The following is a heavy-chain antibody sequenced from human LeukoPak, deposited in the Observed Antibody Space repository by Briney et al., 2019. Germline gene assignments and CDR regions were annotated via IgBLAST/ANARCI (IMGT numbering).Heavy chain of an antibody. CDR2: ISYDGSNK. V-gene: IGHV3-30-3*01. CDR3: ARDRYSYGCFDY. CDR1: GFTFSSYA. D-gene: IGHD5-18*01. Sequence: GGSLRLSCAASGFTFSSYAMHWVRQAPGKGLEWGAVISYDGSNKYYADSVKGRFTISRDNSKNTLYLQMNSLRAEDTAVYYCARDRYSYGCFDYWGQGTLVTVSP. J-gene: IGHJ4*02.